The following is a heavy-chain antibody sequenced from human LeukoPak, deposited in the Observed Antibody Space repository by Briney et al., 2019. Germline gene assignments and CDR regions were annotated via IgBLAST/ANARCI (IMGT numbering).Heavy chain of an antibody. CDR2: IYYSGTT. J-gene: IGHJ4*02. CDR1: GGSISSGGYS. V-gene: IGHV4-31*03. Sequence: SETLSLTCTVSGGSISSGGYSWSWIRQHPGKGLEWIGYIYYSGTTYYNPSLRSRVTISLDTSKNHFSLRLSSVTAADAAVYYCARHRSSSLYFDYWGQGTLVTVSS. CDR3: ARHRSSSLYFDY. D-gene: IGHD6-6*01.